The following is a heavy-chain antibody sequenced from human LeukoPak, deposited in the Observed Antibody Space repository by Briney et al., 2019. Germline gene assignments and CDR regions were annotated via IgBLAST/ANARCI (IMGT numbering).Heavy chain of an antibody. V-gene: IGHV3-23*01. D-gene: IGHD3-10*01. CDR1: GFPFSNYA. Sequence: GGSLRLSCAASGFPFSNYAMSWVRQAPGKGLECVSVISGDGGSTYYADSVKGRFIISRDNSKNTLYLQMNSLRAEDTAVYYCAKHLWRDLLWFGEGYYFGYWGQGTLVTVSS. CDR3: AKHLWRDLLWFGEGYYFGY. CDR2: ISGDGGST. J-gene: IGHJ4*02.